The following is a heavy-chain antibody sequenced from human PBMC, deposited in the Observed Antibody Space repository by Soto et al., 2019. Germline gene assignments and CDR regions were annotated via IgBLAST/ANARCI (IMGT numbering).Heavy chain of an antibody. J-gene: IGHJ6*02. CDR2: IIPIFGTA. CDR1: GGTFSTYA. CDR3: ARHPGRTYYYYGMDV. Sequence: QVQLVQSGAEVKKPGSSVKVSCKASGGTFSTYAISWVRQAPGQGLEWMGGIIPIFGTADYAQKFQGRVTITADESTSTAYMELSSLKSQDTAVYYCARHPGRTYYYYGMDVWGQGTTVTVSS. D-gene: IGHD2-15*01. V-gene: IGHV1-69*12.